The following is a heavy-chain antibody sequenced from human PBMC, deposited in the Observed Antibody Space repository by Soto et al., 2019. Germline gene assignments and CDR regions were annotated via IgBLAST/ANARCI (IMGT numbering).Heavy chain of an antibody. V-gene: IGHV3-53*04. CDR3: ARGGNPKYF. J-gene: IGHJ4*02. D-gene: IGHD4-4*01. CDR2: IYSGGST. CDR1: GFTVSRNY. Sequence: EVQLEESGGGLVQPGGSLRLSCVVSGFTVSRNYMSWVRQAPGKGLEWVSVIYSGGSTYYADSVKGRFTISRHNSKNTLYLQMNSLRAEDSAVYYCARGGNPKYFWGQGTLVTVSS.